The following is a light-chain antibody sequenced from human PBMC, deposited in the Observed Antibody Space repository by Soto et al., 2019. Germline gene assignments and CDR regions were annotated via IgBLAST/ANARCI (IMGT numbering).Light chain of an antibody. CDR1: QTISTL. V-gene: IGKV1-5*03. Sequence: DIQMTQSPSTPSASVGDRVTITCRASQTISTLLAWYQQRPGKAPNLLIYKASSLESGVPSRFSGSGSGTEFTLTISSLQPDDFATYFCQQYSTYPWTFGQGTQVEVK. CDR3: QQYSTYPWT. CDR2: KAS. J-gene: IGKJ1*01.